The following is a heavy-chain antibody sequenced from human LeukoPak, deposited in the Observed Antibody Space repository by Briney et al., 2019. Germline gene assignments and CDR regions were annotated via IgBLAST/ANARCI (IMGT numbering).Heavy chain of an antibody. CDR1: GYTSTSYY. CDR2: INPSGGST. Sequence: ASVKVSCKASGYTSTSYYMHWVRQAPGQGLEWMGIINPSGGSTSYAQKFQGRVTMTRDMSTSTVYMELSSLRSEDTAVYYCARVSGYSSGGGWFDPWGQGTLVTVSS. CDR3: ARVSGYSSGGGWFDP. J-gene: IGHJ5*02. V-gene: IGHV1-46*01. D-gene: IGHD6-19*01.